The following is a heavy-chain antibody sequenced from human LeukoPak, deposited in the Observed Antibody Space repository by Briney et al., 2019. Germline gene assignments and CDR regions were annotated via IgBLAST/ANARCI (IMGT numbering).Heavy chain of an antibody. CDR2: IYYSGST. D-gene: IGHD5-24*01. V-gene: IGHV4-39*01. Sequence: SETLSLTCSVSSGSISSNNYYWGWIRQPPGKGLEWIGYIYYSGSTYYNPSLKSRVTISVDTSKNQFSLKLSSVTAADTAVYYCARREDGRYTIDYWGQGTLVTVSS. CDR3: ARREDGRYTIDY. CDR1: SGSISSNNYY. J-gene: IGHJ4*02.